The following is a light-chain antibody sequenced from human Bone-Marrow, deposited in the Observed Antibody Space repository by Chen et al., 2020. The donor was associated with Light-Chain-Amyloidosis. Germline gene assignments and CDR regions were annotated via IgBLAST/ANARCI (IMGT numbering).Light chain of an antibody. CDR1: NIGSTS. Sequence: YVLTQPSSVSVAPGQTATIACGGNNIGSTSVHCYQQPPGQAPLLVVYDDSDRPSGIPERLSGSNTGNTATLTISRVEAGDEADYYCQVWDRSSDRPVFGGGTKLTVL. V-gene: IGLV3-21*02. J-gene: IGLJ3*02. CDR2: DDS. CDR3: QVWDRSSDRPV.